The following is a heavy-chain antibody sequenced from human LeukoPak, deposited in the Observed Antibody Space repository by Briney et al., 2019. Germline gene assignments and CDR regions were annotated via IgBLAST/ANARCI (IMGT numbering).Heavy chain of an antibody. V-gene: IGHV1-8*01. J-gene: IGHJ4*02. Sequence: GASVKVSCKASGYTFTSYDINWVRQAPGQGLEWLGWMNPNTGNTDYAQKFQGRVTITRNTSISTAYMELSSLRSEDTAVYYCARVAFSWIQKNLPDYWGQGTLVTVSS. CDR3: ARVAFSWIQKNLPDY. CDR1: GYTFTSYD. D-gene: IGHD5-18*01. CDR2: MNPNTGNT.